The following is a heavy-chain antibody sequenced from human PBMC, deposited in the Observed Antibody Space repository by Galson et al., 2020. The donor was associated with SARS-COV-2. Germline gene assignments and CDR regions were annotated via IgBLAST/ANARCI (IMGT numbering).Heavy chain of an antibody. V-gene: IGHV3-23*01. CDR3: ARPSRGVAAPDY. D-gene: IGHD6-13*01. CDR1: GFTFSNYA. Sequence: GESLKISCAASGFTFSNYAMTWVRQAPGKGLEWVSVIGGGDGTTYYADSVKGRFTISRDNFKNTLYLQMKSLRADDTAVYYCARPSRGVAAPDYWGQGTLVTVSS. J-gene: IGHJ4*02. CDR2: IGGGDGTT.